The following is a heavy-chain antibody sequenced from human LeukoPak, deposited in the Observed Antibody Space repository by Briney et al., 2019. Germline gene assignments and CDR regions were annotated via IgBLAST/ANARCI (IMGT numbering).Heavy chain of an antibody. D-gene: IGHD3-9*01. V-gene: IGHV3-11*04. Sequence: GGSLRLSCAASGFTFSDYYMSWIRQAPGKGLEWVSYISSSGNIIYYADSVRGRFTISRDNGKDSLYLQMNSLRDEDTAVYYCARVATGYSVNYFDYWGQGTLVTVSS. CDR3: ARVATGYSVNYFDY. CDR2: ISSSGNII. CDR1: GFTFSDYY. J-gene: IGHJ4*02.